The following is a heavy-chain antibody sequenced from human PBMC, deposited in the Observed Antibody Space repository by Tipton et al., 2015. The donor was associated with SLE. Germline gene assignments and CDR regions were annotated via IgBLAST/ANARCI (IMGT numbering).Heavy chain of an antibody. J-gene: IGHJ4*02. D-gene: IGHD3-16*01. CDR1: GFSVTSYF. Sequence: GSLRLSCTASGFSVTSYFMSWVRQAPGKGRDWVSLIYIDGRTYYADSVMGRFTISRDSSKNTLHLQMDSLRVDDTAVYYCATYVEGYFENWGQGTLVTVSS. CDR3: ATYVEGYFEN. V-gene: IGHV3-53*01. CDR2: IYIDGRT.